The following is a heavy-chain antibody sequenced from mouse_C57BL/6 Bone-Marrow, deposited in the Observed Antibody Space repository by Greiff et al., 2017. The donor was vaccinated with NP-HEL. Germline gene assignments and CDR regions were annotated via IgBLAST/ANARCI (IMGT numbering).Heavy chain of an antibody. D-gene: IGHD3-2*02. CDR2: INPTNGGT. J-gene: IGHJ2*01. V-gene: IGHV1-53*01. CDR1: GYTFTNSW. CDR3: ARDSGYAFDY. Sequence: QVQLQQPGTELVKPGASVKLSCTASGYTFTNSWMHWLKQRPGQGLEWIGNINPTNGGTNDNAKFKTKATLTVDKSSSTAYMQLSSLTSEVSAVDSCARDSGYAFDYWGQGTTPTVS.